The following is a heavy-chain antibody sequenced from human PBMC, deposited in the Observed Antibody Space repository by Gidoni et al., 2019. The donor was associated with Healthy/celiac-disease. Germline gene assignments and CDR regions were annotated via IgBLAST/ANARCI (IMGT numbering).Heavy chain of an antibody. CDR1: GFTFSSYW. CDR2: KKQDGSEK. V-gene: IGHV3-7*05. CDR3: ASYYRISGYYDFWSGYWSDDAFDI. D-gene: IGHD3-3*01. J-gene: IGHJ3*02. Sequence: EVQLVESGGGLAQPGGSLSLSCAASGFTFSSYWMSWVRQAPEKGLEWVANKKQDGSEKYYVDSVRGRFTISKDNAKKSLYLQMNSLRAEDTAVYYCASYYRISGYYDFWSGYWSDDAFDIWGQRTMVTVSS.